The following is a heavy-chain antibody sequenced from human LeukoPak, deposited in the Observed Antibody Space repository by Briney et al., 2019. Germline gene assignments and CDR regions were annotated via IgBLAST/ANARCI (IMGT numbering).Heavy chain of an antibody. CDR3: AKDRRGGYSSSWSDY. J-gene: IGHJ4*02. CDR2: ISGSDGST. V-gene: IGHV3-23*01. Sequence: GGSLRLSCAASGFTFSSYAMSWVRQAPGKGLEWVSAISGSDGSTYYADSVKCRFTISRDNSKNTLYLQMNSLRAEDTAVYYCAKDRRGGYSSSWSDYWGQGTLVTVSS. D-gene: IGHD6-13*01. CDR1: GFTFSSYA.